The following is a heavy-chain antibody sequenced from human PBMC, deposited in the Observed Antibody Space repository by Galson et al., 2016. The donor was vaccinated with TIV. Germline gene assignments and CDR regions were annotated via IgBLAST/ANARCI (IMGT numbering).Heavy chain of an antibody. J-gene: IGHJ3*01. D-gene: IGHD3-3*02. CDR3: AGEHLPHDSLDV. V-gene: IGHV4-31*03. CDR2: VYYTGTS. Sequence: TLSLTCSVSGDSVSNAAYYWTWIRQLPGKGLEGIGNVYYTGTSYYNPSLKSRITMSVDTSKNQFSLKLTSVTAADSALYFCAGEHLPHDSLDVWGQGTGVTVSS. CDR1: GDSVSNAAYY.